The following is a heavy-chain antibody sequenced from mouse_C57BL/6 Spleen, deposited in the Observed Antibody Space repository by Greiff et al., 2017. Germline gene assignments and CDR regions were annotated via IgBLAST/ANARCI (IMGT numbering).Heavy chain of an antibody. Sequence: QVQLQQPGAELVRPGTSVKLSCKASGYTFTSYWMHWVKQRPGQGLEWIGVIDPSDSYTNYNQKFKGKATLTVDTSSSTAYMQLSSLTSEDSAVYYCARSGDSDDYWGQGTTLTVSS. J-gene: IGHJ2*01. CDR2: IDPSDSYT. V-gene: IGHV1-59*01. D-gene: IGHD3-1*01. CDR3: ARSGDSDDY. CDR1: GYTFTSYW.